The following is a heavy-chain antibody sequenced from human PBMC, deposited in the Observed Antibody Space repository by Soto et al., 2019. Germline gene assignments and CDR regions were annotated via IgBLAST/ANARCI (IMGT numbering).Heavy chain of an antibody. CDR3: ARDIPLIYSILDDAFDI. CDR1: GYTFTSYG. D-gene: IGHD3-3*01. J-gene: IGHJ3*02. V-gene: IGHV1-18*04. Sequence: QVQLVQSGAEVKKPGASVKVSCKASGYTFTSYGISWVRQAPGQGLEWMGWISAYNGNTNYAQKLQGRVTMTTDTSTSTAYMELRSLRSDDTAVYYCARDIPLIYSILDDAFDIWGQGTMVTVSS. CDR2: ISAYNGNT.